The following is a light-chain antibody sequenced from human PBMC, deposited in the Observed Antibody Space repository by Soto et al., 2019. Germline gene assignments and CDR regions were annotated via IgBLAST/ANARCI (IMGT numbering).Light chain of an antibody. Sequence: DIQMTQSPSTLSASVGDRVTITCRASQNIGSWLAWYQQTPGRAPRFLIYKASSLHIGVPSRFSGSGSGTDFTLTISSLQPDDFATYYCQQYNSYPWTFGQGTKVDIK. V-gene: IGKV1-5*03. CDR1: QNIGSW. CDR2: KAS. CDR3: QQYNSYPWT. J-gene: IGKJ1*01.